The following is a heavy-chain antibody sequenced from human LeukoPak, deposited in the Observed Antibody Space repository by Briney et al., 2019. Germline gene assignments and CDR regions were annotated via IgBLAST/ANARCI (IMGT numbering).Heavy chain of an antibody. CDR3: ARVSGSIVARSAWFDS. CDR1: GYTLTELS. CDR2: FDPEDGEA. J-gene: IGHJ5*01. D-gene: IGHD6-6*01. Sequence: ASVKVSCKVSGYTLTELSMHWVRQAPGKGLEWMGGFDPEDGEAIYAQKFQGRVTMTTDVSTSTAYMELRSLRSDDTAVYYCARVSGSIVARSAWFDSWGQGTLVTVSS. V-gene: IGHV1-24*01.